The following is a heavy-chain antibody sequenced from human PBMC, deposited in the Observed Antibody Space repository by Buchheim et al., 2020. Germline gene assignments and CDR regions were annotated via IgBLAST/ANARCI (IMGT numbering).Heavy chain of an antibody. D-gene: IGHD6-19*01. Sequence: EVQLVESGGGLVKPGGSLRLSCAASGFTFSNAWMSWVRQAPGKGLEWVGRIKSKTDGGTTDYAAPVKGRFTISRDESKKKLYLQMNSLKSDDTAVYYCTTGEWLVYYYYGMDVWGLGTT. CDR1: GFTFSNAW. CDR2: IKSKTDGGTT. CDR3: TTGEWLVYYYYGMDV. J-gene: IGHJ6*02. V-gene: IGHV3-15*01.